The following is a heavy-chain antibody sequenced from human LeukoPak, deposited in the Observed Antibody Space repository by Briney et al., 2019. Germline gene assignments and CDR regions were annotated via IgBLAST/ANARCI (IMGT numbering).Heavy chain of an antibody. Sequence: QPGRSLSLSCAASGFTFSSYGMHWVRQAPGKGLEWVAVIWYDGSNKCYADSVKGRFTISRDNSKNTLYLQMNSLRAEDTAVYYCAGDYGEYYYGMDVWGQGTTVTVSS. CDR1: GFTFSSYG. V-gene: IGHV3-33*01. CDR2: IWYDGSNK. D-gene: IGHD4-17*01. CDR3: AGDYGEYYYGMDV. J-gene: IGHJ6*02.